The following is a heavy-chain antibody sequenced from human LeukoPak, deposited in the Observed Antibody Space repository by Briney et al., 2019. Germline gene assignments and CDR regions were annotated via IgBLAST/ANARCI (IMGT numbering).Heavy chain of an antibody. D-gene: IGHD2-2*01. J-gene: IGHJ4*02. CDR3: ARYQGWGPRTFDY. Sequence: PSGTLSLTCAVSGGSISSSNWWSWVRQPPGKGLEWIGEIYHSGSTNYNPSLKSRVTISVDESKNQFSLKLSSVTAADTAVYYCARYQGWGPRTFDYWGQGTLVTVSS. V-gene: IGHV4-4*02. CDR2: IYHSGST. CDR1: GGSISSSNW.